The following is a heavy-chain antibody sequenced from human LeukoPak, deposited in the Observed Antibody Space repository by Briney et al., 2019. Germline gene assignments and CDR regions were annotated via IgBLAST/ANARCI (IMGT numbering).Heavy chain of an antibody. CDR2: YCTAGDT. Sequence: GGSLRLSCAASGLHFRSYDMHWVRRARGKGVESISAYCTAGDTYYPGYVKGRFTISREKAKNSLYLQMNSLRAGDMAVYYCARASPYARPATFDYWGQGTLVTVSS. V-gene: IGHV3-13*01. CDR1: GLHFRSYD. J-gene: IGHJ4*02. CDR3: ARASPYARPATFDY. D-gene: IGHD6-25*01.